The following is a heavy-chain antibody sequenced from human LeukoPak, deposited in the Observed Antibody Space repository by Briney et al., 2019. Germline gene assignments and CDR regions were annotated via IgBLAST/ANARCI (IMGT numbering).Heavy chain of an antibody. Sequence: SETLSLTCTVSGGSITSSSYYWGWIRQPPGKGLEWIGSIYYSGSTHYNPSLKSRVTISVNTSKNQFSLKLSSVTAADTAVYYCARTLRWFDPWGQGTLVTVSS. J-gene: IGHJ5*02. V-gene: IGHV4-39*07. CDR3: ARTLRWFDP. CDR2: IYYSGST. CDR1: GGSITSSSYY.